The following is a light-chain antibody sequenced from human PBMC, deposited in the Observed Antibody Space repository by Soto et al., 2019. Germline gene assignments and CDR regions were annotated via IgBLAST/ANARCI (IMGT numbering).Light chain of an antibody. CDR3: SLYTSENTYV. V-gene: IGLV2-18*01. CDR2: EAS. CDR1: STDFVSYNR. Sequence: QSVLTQPPSVSGSPGQSVTISCTGTSTDFVSYNRVSWYQQPPGTAPKLIIYEASNRPSGVPDRFSGYKSGNTASLTISGLQAADEADHYCSLYTSENTYVFGTGTKSPS. J-gene: IGLJ1*01.